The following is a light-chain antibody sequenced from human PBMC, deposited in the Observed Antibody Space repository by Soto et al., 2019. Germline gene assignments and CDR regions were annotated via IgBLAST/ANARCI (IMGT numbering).Light chain of an antibody. CDR1: QSISSW. CDR2: KAS. J-gene: IGKJ1*01. V-gene: IGKV1-5*03. CDR3: QQYITYQWT. Sequence: DIQMTQSPSTLSASVGDRVTITCRASQSISSWLAWYQQKPGRAPKLLIYKASSLEGGVPSRFSGGGSGTEFTLTISSLQPDDFATYFCQQYITYQWTFGQGTKVEIK.